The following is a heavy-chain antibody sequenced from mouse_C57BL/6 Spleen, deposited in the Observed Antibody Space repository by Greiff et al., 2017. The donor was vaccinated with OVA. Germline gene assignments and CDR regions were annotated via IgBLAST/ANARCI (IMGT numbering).Heavy chain of an antibody. D-gene: IGHD2-5*01. CDR2: IYPGSGST. Sequence: QVQLKQPGAELVKPGASVKMSCKASGYTFTSYWITWVKQRPGQCLAWIGDIYPGSGSTNYNEKFKSKATLTVDTSSSTAYMQLSSLTSEDSAVYDCARLDYSNYRYLDYWGQGTTLTVSS. CDR3: ARLDYSNYRYLDY. J-gene: IGHJ2*01. V-gene: IGHV1-55*01. CDR1: GYTFTSYW.